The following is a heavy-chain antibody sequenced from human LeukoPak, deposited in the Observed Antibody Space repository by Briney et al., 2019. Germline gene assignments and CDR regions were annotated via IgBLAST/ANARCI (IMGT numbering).Heavy chain of an antibody. V-gene: IGHV3-7*05. J-gene: IGHJ3*02. D-gene: IGHD6-19*01. Sequence: GGSLRLSCAASGFTFSSHWMSWVRQAPGKGLEWVANIKQDGSEKYYVDSVKGRFTISRDNAKNSLYLQMNSLRAEDTAVYYCTRRWDSRGWYDDALDIWGQGTMVTVSS. CDR3: TRRWDSRGWYDDALDI. CDR1: GFTFSSHW. CDR2: IKQDGSEK.